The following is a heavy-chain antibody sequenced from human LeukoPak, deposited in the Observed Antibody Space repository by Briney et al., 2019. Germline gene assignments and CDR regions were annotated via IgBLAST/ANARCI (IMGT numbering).Heavy chain of an antibody. V-gene: IGHV3-30*02. Sequence: PGGSLRLSCAASGFTFSSYEMNWVRQAPGKGLEWVAFIRFDGSNTYYADSVKGRFTISGDNSKNTLYLQMNSLRAEDTAVYYCAKAPSSGYYPYYFDYWGQGTLVTVSS. CDR3: AKAPSSGYYPYYFDY. J-gene: IGHJ4*02. CDR2: IRFDGSNT. D-gene: IGHD3-22*01. CDR1: GFTFSSYE.